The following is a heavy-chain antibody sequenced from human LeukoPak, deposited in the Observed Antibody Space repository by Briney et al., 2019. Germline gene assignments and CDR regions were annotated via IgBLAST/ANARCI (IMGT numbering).Heavy chain of an antibody. J-gene: IGHJ4*02. CDR1: GFTFSSYG. V-gene: IGHV3-30*18. CDR3: AKDRIPLLMGTGFDY. Sequence: GRSLRLSCAASGFTFSSYGMHRVRQAPGKGLEWVAVISYDGSNKYYADSVKGRFTISRDNSKNTLYLQMNSLRAEDTAVYYCAKDRIPLLMGTGFDYWGQGTLVTVSS. CDR2: ISYDGSNK. D-gene: IGHD3-10*01.